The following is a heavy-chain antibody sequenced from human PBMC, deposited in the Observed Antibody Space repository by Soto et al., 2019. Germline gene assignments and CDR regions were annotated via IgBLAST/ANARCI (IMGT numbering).Heavy chain of an antibody. D-gene: IGHD5-18*01. CDR1: GGSISSNSYY. Sequence: SETLSLTCTVSGGSISSNSYYWGWIRQPPGKGLEWIGSVYYSGSTYYNPSLKSRVTISVDTSKNQFSLKLSSVTAADTAVYYCARLGYSYGYYFDYWGQGTLVTVS. CDR3: ARLGYSYGYYFDY. CDR2: VYYSGST. V-gene: IGHV4-39*01. J-gene: IGHJ4*02.